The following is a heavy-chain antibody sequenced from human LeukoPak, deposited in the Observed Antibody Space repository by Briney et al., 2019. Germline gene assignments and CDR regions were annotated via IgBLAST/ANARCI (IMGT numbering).Heavy chain of an antibody. CDR2: ISSSSTI. CDR1: GFTFSSYS. J-gene: IGHJ4*02. Sequence: GGSLRLSCAASGFTFSSYSMNWVRQAPGKGLEWVSYISSSSTIYYADSVKGRFTISRDNAKNSLYLQMNSLRDEDTAVYYCARISYGSGSYQGDYWGQGTLVTVSS. D-gene: IGHD3-10*01. V-gene: IGHV3-48*02. CDR3: ARISYGSGSYQGDY.